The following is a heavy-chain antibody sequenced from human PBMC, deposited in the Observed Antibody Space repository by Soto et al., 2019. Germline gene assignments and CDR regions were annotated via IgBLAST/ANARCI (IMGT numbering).Heavy chain of an antibody. J-gene: IGHJ4*02. V-gene: IGHV4-59*01. D-gene: IGHD5-18*01. Sequence: SETLSLTCTVSGGSISSYYWSWIRQPPGKGLEWIGYIYYSGSTNYNPSLKSRVTISVDTSKNQFSLKLTSVTAADTAVYYCARGDTYFDYWGQGTLVTVSS. CDR2: IYYSGST. CDR1: GGSISSYY. CDR3: ARGDTYFDY.